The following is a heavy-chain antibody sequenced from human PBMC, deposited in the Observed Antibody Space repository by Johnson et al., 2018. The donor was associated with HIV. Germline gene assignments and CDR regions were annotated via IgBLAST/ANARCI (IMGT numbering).Heavy chain of an antibody. D-gene: IGHD6-19*01. CDR1: DFTVGSIY. J-gene: IGHJ3*02. CDR3: ARARSGGPGAFDI. Sequence: MLLVESGGGLVQPGGSLRLSCSASDFTVGSIYMSWVRQAPGKGLEWVSLIYSGGSTYYADSVKGRFTISRDNSKNTLYLQMNSLRAEDTAVYYCARARSGGPGAFDIWGQGTMVTVSS. V-gene: IGHV3-53*01. CDR2: IYSGGST.